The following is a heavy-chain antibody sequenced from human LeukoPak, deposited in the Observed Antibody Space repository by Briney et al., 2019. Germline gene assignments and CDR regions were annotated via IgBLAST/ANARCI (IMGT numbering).Heavy chain of an antibody. CDR1: GGSISSGDYY. V-gene: IGHV4-61*08. D-gene: IGHD6-13*01. CDR3: ARSIAGPFDY. Sequence: SETLSLTCTVSGGSISSGDYYWSWIRQPPGKGLEWLGYIYYSGSTNYNPSLKSRVTISVDTSKNQFALKLSSVTAADTAVYYGARSIAGPFDYWGQGTLVTVSS. J-gene: IGHJ4*02. CDR2: IYYSGST.